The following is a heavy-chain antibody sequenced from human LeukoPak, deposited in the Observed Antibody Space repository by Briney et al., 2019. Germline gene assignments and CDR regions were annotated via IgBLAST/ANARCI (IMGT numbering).Heavy chain of an antibody. CDR3: ARQTVNRFDP. CDR1: GYTFTSYH. V-gene: IGHV1-46*01. D-gene: IGHD1-14*01. CDR2: INPSGGGT. J-gene: IGHJ5*02. Sequence: ASVKVSGTASGYTFTSYHMHWVRQAPGQGLEWMGIINPSGGGTRSAQKFQGRVTMTRDTSTSTFYMELSSLRSEDTAVYYCARQTVNRFDPWGQGTLVIVSS.